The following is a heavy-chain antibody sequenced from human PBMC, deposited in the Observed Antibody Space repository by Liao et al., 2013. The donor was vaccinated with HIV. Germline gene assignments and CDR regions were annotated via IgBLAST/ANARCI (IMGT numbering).Heavy chain of an antibody. D-gene: IGHD6-6*01. Sequence: QVQLQESGPGQVKPSQTLSLTCTVSSGSISSGSYYWTWIRRPAGKGLEWIGRIYTSGYTNFNPSLKTRVTMSVDTSKNQFSLKLSSVTAADTAVYYCARTGSSGDAFDIWGQG. CDR2: IYTSGYT. J-gene: IGHJ3*02. V-gene: IGHV4-61*02. CDR3: ARTGSSGDAFDI. CDR1: SGSISSGSYY.